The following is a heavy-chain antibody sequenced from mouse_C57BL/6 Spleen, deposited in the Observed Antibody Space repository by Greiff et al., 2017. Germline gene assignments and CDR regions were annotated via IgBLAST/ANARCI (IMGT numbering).Heavy chain of an antibody. J-gene: IGHJ2*01. D-gene: IGHD1-1*01. Sequence: QVQLQQPGAELVRPGSSVKLSCKASGYTFTSYWMQWVKQRPGQGLEWIGEIDPSDSYTNYNQKFKGKATLTVDTSSSTAYMQLSSLTSEDSAVYYCARRGAITTVVATDYYFDYWGQGTTLTVSS. CDR2: IDPSDSYT. CDR3: ARRGAITTVVATDYYFDY. V-gene: IGHV1-50*01. CDR1: GYTFTSYW.